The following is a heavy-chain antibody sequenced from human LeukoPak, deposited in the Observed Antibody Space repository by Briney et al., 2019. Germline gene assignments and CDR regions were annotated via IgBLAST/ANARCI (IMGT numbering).Heavy chain of an antibody. V-gene: IGHV4-59*01. CDR3: ARVEYYGSGSYYPYYFDY. D-gene: IGHD3-10*01. CDR2: IYYSGST. Sequence: PSETLSLTCTVSGGSISRYYWSWIRQPPGKGLEWIGYIYYSGSTNYNPSLKSRVTISVDTSKNQFSLKLSSVTAADTAVYYCARVEYYGSGSYYPYYFDYWGQGTLVTVSS. J-gene: IGHJ4*02. CDR1: GGSISRYY.